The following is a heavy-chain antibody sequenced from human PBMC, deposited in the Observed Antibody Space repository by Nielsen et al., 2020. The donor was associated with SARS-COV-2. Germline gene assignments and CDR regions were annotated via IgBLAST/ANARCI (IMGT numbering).Heavy chain of an antibody. D-gene: IGHD1-14*01. J-gene: IGHJ3*02. Sequence: SLKISCAASGFPFDNYAMHWVRRVPGKGLEWVSDISWNSVDIGYADSVKGRFTISRDNAKNSLYLQMNSLRAEDTALYYCANLRLRTQDAFDIWGQGTMVTVSS. CDR1: GFPFDNYA. CDR2: ISWNSVDI. CDR3: ANLRLRTQDAFDI. V-gene: IGHV3-9*01.